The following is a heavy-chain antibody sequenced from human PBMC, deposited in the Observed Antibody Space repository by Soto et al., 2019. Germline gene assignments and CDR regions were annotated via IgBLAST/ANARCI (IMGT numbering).Heavy chain of an antibody. CDR1: GFSLSTSGVG. Sequence: QITLKESGPTLVKPTQTLTLTCTFSGFSLSTSGVGVGWIRQPPGKALEWLALIYWDDDKRYSPSLKSRLTITKDTSQNQVVLTMTNMDPVDTATYYCAHTPDQWLPVDYWGQGTLVTVSS. D-gene: IGHD6-19*01. CDR2: IYWDDDK. CDR3: AHTPDQWLPVDY. V-gene: IGHV2-5*02. J-gene: IGHJ4*02.